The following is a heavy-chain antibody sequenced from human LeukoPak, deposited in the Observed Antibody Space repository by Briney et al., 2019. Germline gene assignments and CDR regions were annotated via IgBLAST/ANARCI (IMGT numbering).Heavy chain of an antibody. V-gene: IGHV3-15*01. Sequence: GGSLRLSCAASGFTFSNAWMSWVRQAPGKGLEWVGRIKTKTDGGTTDYAAPVKGRLTISRDDSKNTVYLQMNSLKTEDTAVYYCTAGLPFDYWGQGALVTVSS. CDR2: IKTKTDGGTT. CDR1: GFTFSNAW. J-gene: IGHJ4*02. CDR3: TAGLPFDY.